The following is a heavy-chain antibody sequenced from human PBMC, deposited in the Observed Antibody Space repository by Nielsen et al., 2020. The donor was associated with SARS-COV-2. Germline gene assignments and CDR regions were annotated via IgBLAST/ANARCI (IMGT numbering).Heavy chain of an antibody. Sequence: SDTLSLTCTVSGGSISGYYWSWIRQPPGKGLEWIGHVYYIGSTTYNPSLRSRATISVDTAENRFSLRLTSVTAADTAVYYCARGWRSAELLPLEYWGQGTPVTVSS. J-gene: IGHJ4*02. CDR1: GGSISGYY. CDR3: ARGWRSAELLPLEY. CDR2: VYYIGST. V-gene: IGHV4-59*13. D-gene: IGHD3-10*01.